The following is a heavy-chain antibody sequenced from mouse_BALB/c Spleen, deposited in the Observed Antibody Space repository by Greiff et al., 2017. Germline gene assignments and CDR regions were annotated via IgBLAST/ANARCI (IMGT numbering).Heavy chain of an antibody. D-gene: IGHD2-3*01. J-gene: IGHJ4*01. CDR3: TRWLLRDYYAMDY. CDR2: ISSGGSYT. Sequence: EVMLVESGGGLVKPGGSLKLSCAASGFTFSSYTMSWVRQTPEKRLEWVATISSGGSYTYYPDSVKGRFTISRDNAKNTLYLQMSSLKSEDTAMYYCTRWLLRDYYAMDYWGQGTSVTVSS. CDR1: GFTFSSYT. V-gene: IGHV5-6-4*01.